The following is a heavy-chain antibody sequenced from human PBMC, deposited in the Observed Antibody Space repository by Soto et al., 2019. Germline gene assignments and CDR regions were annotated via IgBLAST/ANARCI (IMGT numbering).Heavy chain of an antibody. CDR3: AALWFGELAFSY. J-gene: IGHJ1*01. CDR2: VYHNGIM. V-gene: IGHV4-38-2*02. CDR1: GYSIRSGYY. Sequence: NPSETLSLTCSVSGYSIRSGYYWGWVRQAPGKGLEWLGSVYHNGIMFHNPSFQSRVTISVDTSKNQFSLNLRSVTAADTAVYYCAALWFGELAFSYWGHGILVTVSS. D-gene: IGHD3-10*01.